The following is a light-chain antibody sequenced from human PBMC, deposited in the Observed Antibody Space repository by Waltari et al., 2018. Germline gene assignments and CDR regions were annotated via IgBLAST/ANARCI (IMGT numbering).Light chain of an antibody. J-gene: IGKJ4*01. CDR3: QQASRTPLT. V-gene: IGKV1-39*01. CDR2: AAS. Sequence: DIQMTQSPSSLSASVGDRVTITCRASQNIHKYLHWYQQKPGKAPKLLIYAASSLQSGVPSRFSGGGSWTDFTLTITSLQPGDFATYYCQQASRTPLTFGGGTKVGI. CDR1: QNIHKY.